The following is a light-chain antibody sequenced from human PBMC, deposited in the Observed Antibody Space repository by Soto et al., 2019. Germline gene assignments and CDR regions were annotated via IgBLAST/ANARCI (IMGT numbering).Light chain of an antibody. V-gene: IGLV1-40*01. CDR3: QSYDSSLSAWV. CDR2: ANR. J-gene: IGLJ3*02. Sequence: QSVLTQPPSVSGAPGQRVTISCTGSSSNIGGNFDVHWYQQLPGTAPKLLIYANRNRPSGVPDRFSGSKSGTSASLAITGLQAEDEADYYCQSYDSSLSAWVFGGGTKLTVL. CDR1: SSNIGGNFD.